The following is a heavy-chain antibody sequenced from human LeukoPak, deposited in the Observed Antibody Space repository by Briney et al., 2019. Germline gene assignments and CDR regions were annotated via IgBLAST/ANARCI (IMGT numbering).Heavy chain of an antibody. V-gene: IGHV3-30*04. CDR3: ASPMVRGVIKVGPYGY. CDR1: GFTFSNYA. J-gene: IGHJ4*02. CDR2: ISYDGSNK. Sequence: PGRSLRLSCAASGFTFSNYAMHWVRQAPGKGLEWVAVISYDGSNKYYADSVKGRFTISRDNSKNTLYLQMNSLRAEDTAVYYCASPMVRGVIKVGPYGYWGQGTLVTVSS. D-gene: IGHD3-10*01.